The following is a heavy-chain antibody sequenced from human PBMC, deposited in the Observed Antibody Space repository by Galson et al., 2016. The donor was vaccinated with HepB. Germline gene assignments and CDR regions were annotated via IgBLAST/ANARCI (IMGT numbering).Heavy chain of an antibody. Sequence: SVKVSCKASAATFSTHAITWVRQAPGQGLEWMGVIIPRFGRTNYAQKFQGRLTMTADESTTTAFMELSRLGPDDTAVFYCARGGNLFDSWGQGTLVTVSS. CDR3: ARGGNLFDS. CDR1: AATFSTHA. CDR2: IIPRFGRT. D-gene: IGHD4-23*01. V-gene: IGHV1-69*13. J-gene: IGHJ4*02.